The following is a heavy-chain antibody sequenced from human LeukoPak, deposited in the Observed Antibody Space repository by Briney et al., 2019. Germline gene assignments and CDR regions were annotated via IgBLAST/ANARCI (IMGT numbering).Heavy chain of an antibody. D-gene: IGHD2-15*01. V-gene: IGHV1-46*01. CDR3: ARDPAVAAGWFDP. CDR1: GYTFTSYY. J-gene: IGHJ5*02. CDR2: INPSGGST. Sequence: ASVKVSCKASGYTFTSYYMHWVRQAPGQGLEWMGIINPSGGSTSYAQKFQGRVTMTGDTSTSTVYMELSSLRSEDTAVYYCARDPAVAAGWFDPWGQGTLVTVSS.